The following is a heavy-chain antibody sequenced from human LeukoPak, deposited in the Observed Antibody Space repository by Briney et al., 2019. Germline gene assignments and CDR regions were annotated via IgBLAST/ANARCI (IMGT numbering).Heavy chain of an antibody. V-gene: IGHV4-34*01. CDR2: INHSGST. CDR3: ARATVAGPNFDY. CDR1: GGSFSGYY. D-gene: IGHD6-19*01. Sequence: SETLSLTCAVYGGSFSGYYWSWIRQPPGKGLEWIGEINHSGSTNYNPSLKSRVTISVDTSKNQFSLKLSSVTAEDTALYYCARATVAGPNFDYWGQGTLVTVSS. J-gene: IGHJ4*02.